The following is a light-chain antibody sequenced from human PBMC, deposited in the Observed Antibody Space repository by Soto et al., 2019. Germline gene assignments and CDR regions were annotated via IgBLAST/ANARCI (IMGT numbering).Light chain of an antibody. J-gene: IGKJ5*01. V-gene: IGKV1-9*01. CDR1: HGISSH. Sequence: IQLTQSPSSLSASVGDRVTITCRASHGISSHLACYQQKPGKAPKLLIYAAPTLQSGVPSRFSGSGSGTDFTLTISSLQPEDFATYYCQQLNSYPITFGQGTRLEIK. CDR3: QQLNSYPIT. CDR2: AAP.